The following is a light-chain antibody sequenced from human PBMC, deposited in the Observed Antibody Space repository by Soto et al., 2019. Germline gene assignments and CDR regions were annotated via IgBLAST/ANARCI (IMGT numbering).Light chain of an antibody. CDR3: QHSYSVPPT. Sequence: DIQMTQSPSSLSASVGDRVTITCRASQSITTYLNWYQQKPGIAPKLLIYAASSLQSGVPSRFSVSGSGTDFTLTISSLQPEDFATYYCQHSYSVPPTFGQGTKVEIK. J-gene: IGKJ1*01. CDR1: QSITTY. V-gene: IGKV1-39*01. CDR2: AAS.